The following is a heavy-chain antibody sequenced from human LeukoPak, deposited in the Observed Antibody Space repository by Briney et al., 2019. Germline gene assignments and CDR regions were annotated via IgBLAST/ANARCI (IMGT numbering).Heavy chain of an antibody. D-gene: IGHD6-19*01. CDR2: ISYDGSNK. V-gene: IGHV3-30*18. J-gene: IGHJ5*01. Sequence: GGSLRLSCAASGFTSSNYGMHWVRQAPGKGLEWVSVISYDGSNKYYADSVKGRFTISRDNSKNTLYLQVNTLRADDTATYYCAKPISGGLAVTADWFHPWGQGTLVVVSS. CDR1: GFTSSNYG. CDR3: AKPISGGLAVTADWFHP.